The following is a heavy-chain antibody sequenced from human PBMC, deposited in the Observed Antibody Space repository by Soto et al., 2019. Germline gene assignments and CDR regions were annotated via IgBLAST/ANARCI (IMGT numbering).Heavy chain of an antibody. J-gene: IGHJ4*02. D-gene: IGHD3-16*01. Sequence: QLQLQESGPGLVKPSETLSLTCTVSGGSISSSSYYWGWIRQPPGKGLEWIGSIYYSGSTYYNPSLKSRVTISVDTSKNQFSLKLSSVTAADTAVYYCASLAWGSGVYFDYWGQGTLVTVSS. V-gene: IGHV4-39*01. CDR2: IYYSGST. CDR3: ASLAWGSGVYFDY. CDR1: GGSISSSSYY.